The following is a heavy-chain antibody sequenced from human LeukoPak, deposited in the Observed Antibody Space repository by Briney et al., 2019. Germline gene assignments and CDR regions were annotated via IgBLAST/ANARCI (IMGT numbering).Heavy chain of an antibody. D-gene: IGHD3-22*01. V-gene: IGHV3-74*01. CDR3: ASGGYYYDSSGYSLDY. J-gene: IGHJ4*02. CDR1: GFTFSRYW. Sequence: GGSLRLSCAASGFTFSRYWMHWVRQAPGKGLVWVSRINSDGSSTSYADSVKGRFTISRDNAKNTLYLQMNSLRAEDTAVYYCASGGYYYDSSGYSLDYWGQGTLVTVSS. CDR2: INSDGSST.